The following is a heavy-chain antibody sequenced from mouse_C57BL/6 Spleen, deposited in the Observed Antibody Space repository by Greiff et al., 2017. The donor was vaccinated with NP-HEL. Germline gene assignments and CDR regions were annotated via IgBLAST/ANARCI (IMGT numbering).Heavy chain of an antibody. J-gene: IGHJ2*01. Sequence: VKVVESGAELVKPGASAKMSCKASGYTFTTYPIEWMKQNHGKSLEWIGNFHPYNDDTKYNEKFKGKATLTVEKSSSTVYLELSRLTSDDSAVYYCARTTGRNYFDYWGQGTTLTVSS. V-gene: IGHV1-47*01. CDR1: GYTFTTYP. CDR2: FHPYNDDT. D-gene: IGHD4-1*01. CDR3: ARTTGRNYFDY.